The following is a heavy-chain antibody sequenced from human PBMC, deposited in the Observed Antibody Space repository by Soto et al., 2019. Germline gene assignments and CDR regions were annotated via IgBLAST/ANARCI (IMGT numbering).Heavy chain of an antibody. CDR2: MNSDGGII. CDR1: GYTFGNHW. CDR3: ATAEVDY. J-gene: IGHJ4*02. V-gene: IGHV3-74*01. Sequence: GGSLRLSCAVAGYTFGNHWMHWVRQAPGKGLEWVSRMNSDGGIINYADSVKGRFTVSRDNARNTLYLQMNSLRVEDTAVYYCATAEVDYWGPGTLVTVSS.